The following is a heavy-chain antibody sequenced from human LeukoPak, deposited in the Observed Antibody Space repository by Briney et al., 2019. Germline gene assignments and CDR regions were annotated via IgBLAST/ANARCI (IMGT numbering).Heavy chain of an antibody. J-gene: IGHJ5*02. CDR1: GGSISSYY. V-gene: IGHV4-4*07. Sequence: SETLSLTCTVSGGSISSYYWSWIRQPAGKGLEWIGRIYTSGSTNYNPSLKSRVTMSVDTSKNQFSLKLSSVTAADTAVYYCARDPKYYDFWSGSYNWFDPWGQGTLVTVSS. D-gene: IGHD3-3*01. CDR3: ARDPKYYDFWSGSYNWFDP. CDR2: IYTSGST.